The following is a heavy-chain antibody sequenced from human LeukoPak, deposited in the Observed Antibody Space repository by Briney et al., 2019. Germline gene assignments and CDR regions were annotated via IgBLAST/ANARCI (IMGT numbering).Heavy chain of an antibody. CDR2: MYYRGST. CDR3: ARLRVRGYGYGPWEGPTWLDY. Sequence: SETLSLTCTASGGSISSYYWGWIRQPPGKGLEWIGSMYYRGSTYYNPSLKSRVTISVDTSKNQFSLKLSSVTAADTAVYYCARLRVRGYGYGPWEGPTWLDYWGQGTLVTVSS. D-gene: IGHD5-18*01. V-gene: IGHV4-39*07. J-gene: IGHJ4*02. CDR1: GGSISSYY.